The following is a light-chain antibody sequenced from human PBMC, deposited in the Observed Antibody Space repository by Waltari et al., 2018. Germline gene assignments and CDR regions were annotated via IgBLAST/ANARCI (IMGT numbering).Light chain of an antibody. J-gene: IGLJ2*01. CDR1: SPNIGSTY. CDR3: AACDDSLSGPV. Sequence: QSVLTQPPSASGTPGQRITISCSGSSPNIGSTYVYWYQQLPGTAPKLLLYRNNQRPSGVPDRCSGSKSGTSASLVISGLRSEDDADYYCAACDDSLSGPVFGGGTKLTIL. V-gene: IGLV1-47*01. CDR2: RNN.